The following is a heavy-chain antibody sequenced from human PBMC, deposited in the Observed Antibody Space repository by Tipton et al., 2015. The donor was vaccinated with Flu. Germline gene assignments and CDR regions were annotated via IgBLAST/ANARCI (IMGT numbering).Heavy chain of an antibody. CDR3: ARASYYYDSSGYYLF. CDR1: GYTFTSYA. D-gene: IGHD3-22*01. J-gene: IGHJ4*02. V-gene: IGHV1-18*01. CDR2: IRGDNGNT. Sequence: QLVQSGAEVKKPGASVKVSCQASGYTFTSYAINWVRQAPGQGLEWMGWIRGDNGNTNYAKNVQGRVTMTTDTSTSTAYMELRSLRSDDTAVYYCARASYYYDSSGYYLFWGQGTLVTVSS.